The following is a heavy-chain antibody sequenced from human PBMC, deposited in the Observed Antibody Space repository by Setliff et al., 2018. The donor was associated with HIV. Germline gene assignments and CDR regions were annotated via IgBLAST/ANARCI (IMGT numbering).Heavy chain of an antibody. D-gene: IGHD2-21*01. CDR3: ARMWRWSGPESYYFDS. CDR2: IYYSGTT. Sequence: SETLSLTCSVSGGSISSSAYYWGWIRQPPGKGLEWIGNIYYSGTTYYNPSLKSRVTVSVDTSKNQYSVRLSSVTAADTAFYYCARMWRWSGPESYYFDSWGRGTLVTVSS. J-gene: IGHJ4*02. V-gene: IGHV4-39*01. CDR1: GGSISSSAYY.